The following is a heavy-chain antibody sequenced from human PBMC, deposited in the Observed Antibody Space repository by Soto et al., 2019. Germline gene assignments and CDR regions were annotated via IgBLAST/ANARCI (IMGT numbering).Heavy chain of an antibody. CDR3: AHRYSPDFWSGYYPDNWFDP. D-gene: IGHD3-3*01. Sequence: SGPTLVNPTQTLTLTCTFSGFSLSTSGVGVGWIRQPPGKALEWLALIYWNDDKRYSPSLKSRLTITKDTSKNQVVLTMTNMDPVDTATYYCAHRYSPDFWSGYYPDNWFDPWGQGTLVTVSS. CDR1: GFSLSTSGVG. CDR2: IYWNDDK. V-gene: IGHV2-5*01. J-gene: IGHJ5*02.